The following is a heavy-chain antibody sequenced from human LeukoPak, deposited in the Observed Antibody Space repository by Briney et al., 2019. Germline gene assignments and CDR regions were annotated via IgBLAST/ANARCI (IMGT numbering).Heavy chain of an antibody. CDR3: ARSRQASGLFSS. D-gene: IGHD3-10*01. CDR1: GGSINLYY. Sequence: SETLSLTCSVSGGSINLYYWTWIRQPPGKGLEWIGCIYDRGPAHYNPSLKSRFTISVDRPKNQFFLNVTSLTAADTAVYYCARSRQASGLFSSWGQGTLVVVSS. J-gene: IGHJ5*02. CDR2: IYDRGPA. V-gene: IGHV4-59*12.